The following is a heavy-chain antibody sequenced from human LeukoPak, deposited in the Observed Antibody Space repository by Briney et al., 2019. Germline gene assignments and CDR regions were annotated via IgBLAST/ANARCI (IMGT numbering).Heavy chain of an antibody. CDR1: GSTFSTYG. J-gene: IGHJ4*02. CDR2: IDYGGSYK. Sequence: GGSLRLSCAASGSTFSTYGMHWVRQAPGKGLEWVAFIDYGGSYKYYADSAKGRFTISRDNSRNTLYLQMNSLRVEDTAVYYCARTILPALDYWGQGTLVTVSS. D-gene: IGHD2-2*01. CDR3: ARTILPALDY. V-gene: IGHV3-30*19.